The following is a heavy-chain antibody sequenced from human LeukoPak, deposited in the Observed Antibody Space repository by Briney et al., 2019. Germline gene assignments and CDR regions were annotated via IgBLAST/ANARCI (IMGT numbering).Heavy chain of an antibody. V-gene: IGHV4-59*01. Sequence: KTSETLSLTCTVSGGSISSYYWSWIRQPPGKGLEWIGYIYYSGSTSYNPSLKSRVTISVDTSKNQFSLKLSSVTAADTAVYYCARERGSGWYDYWGQGTLVTVSS. CDR1: GGSISSYY. J-gene: IGHJ4*02. D-gene: IGHD6-19*01. CDR3: ARERGSGWYDY. CDR2: IYYSGST.